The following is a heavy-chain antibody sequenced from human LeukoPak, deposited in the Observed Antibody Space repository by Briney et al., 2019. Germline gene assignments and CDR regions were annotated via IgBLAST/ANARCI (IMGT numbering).Heavy chain of an antibody. CDR3: ARGRIGGPKAPFDY. J-gene: IGHJ4*02. Sequence: PSETLSLTCTVSGGSLSNHCWSWIRQPPGKGLEWIGHIYDSGSTTYNPSLKSRVTISVDTSKNQFSLNLSSVTAADTAVYYCARGRIGGPKAPFDYWGQGTLVTVSS. V-gene: IGHV4-59*11. CDR2: IYDSGST. D-gene: IGHD3-16*01. CDR1: GGSLSNHC.